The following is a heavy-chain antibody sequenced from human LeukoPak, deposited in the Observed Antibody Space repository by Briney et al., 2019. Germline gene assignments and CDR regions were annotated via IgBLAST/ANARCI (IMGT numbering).Heavy chain of an antibody. D-gene: IGHD2-15*01. J-gene: IGHJ3*02. Sequence: GGSLRLSCAASGFTFSSYGMHWVRQAPGKGREGVAVIWYDGSNKYYADSVKGRFTISRDNSKNTLYLQMNSLRAEETAVYYCAKSGTYCSGGSCYRDDAFDIWGQGTMVTVSS. CDR1: GFTFSSYG. CDR3: AKSGTYCSGGSCYRDDAFDI. V-gene: IGHV3-33*06. CDR2: IWYDGSNK.